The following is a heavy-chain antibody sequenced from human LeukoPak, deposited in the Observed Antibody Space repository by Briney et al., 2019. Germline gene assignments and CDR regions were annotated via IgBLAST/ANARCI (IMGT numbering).Heavy chain of an antibody. V-gene: IGHV4-39*01. J-gene: IGHJ4*02. CDR1: GGSISSSSSC. Sequence: PSETLSLTCTVSGGSISSSSSCWGWIRQPPREGLEWIGSICHSGSTYYNPSLKSRVTISVDTSKNQFSLNLSSVTAADTAVYYCGRVCSGGTCFDSWDQGHLVTVSS. D-gene: IGHD2-15*01. CDR2: ICHSGST. CDR3: GRVCSGGTCFDS.